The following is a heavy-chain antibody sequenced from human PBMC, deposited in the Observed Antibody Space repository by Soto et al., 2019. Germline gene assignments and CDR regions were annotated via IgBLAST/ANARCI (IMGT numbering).Heavy chain of an antibody. D-gene: IGHD3-3*01. J-gene: IGHJ3*02. CDR2: ISAYNGNT. CDR3: ARTRRITIFGVVITDDAFDI. CDR1: GYTFTSYG. V-gene: IGHV1-18*04. Sequence: ASVKVSCKASGYTFTSYGISWVRQAPGQGLEWMGWISAYNGNTNYAQKLQGRVTMTTDTSTSTAYMELRSLRSDDTAVYYCARTRRITIFGVVITDDAFDIWGQGTLVTVS.